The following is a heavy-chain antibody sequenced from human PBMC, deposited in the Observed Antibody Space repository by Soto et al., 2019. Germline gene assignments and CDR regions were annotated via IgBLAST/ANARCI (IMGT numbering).Heavy chain of an antibody. CDR1: GFSFSDYY. V-gene: IGHV3-11*01. D-gene: IGHD2-15*01. J-gene: IGHJ5*02. CDR2: ITSIDSTP. Sequence: PGGSLRLSCAASGFSFSDYYLSWIRQAPGKGLEWISYITSIDSTPYYADSVKGRFTISRDNAKNSVYLQMNSLRADDTAVYYCARGRIWLDPWGQGTLVTVSS. CDR3: ARGRIWLDP.